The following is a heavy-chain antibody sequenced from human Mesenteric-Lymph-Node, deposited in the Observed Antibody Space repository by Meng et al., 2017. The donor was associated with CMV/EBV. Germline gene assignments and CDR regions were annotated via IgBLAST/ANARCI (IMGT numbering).Heavy chain of an antibody. Sequence: GGSLRLSCAASGFTFSNAWMSWVRQAPGKGLEWVANIKQDGSEKYYVDSVKGRFTISRDNAKNSLYLQMNSLRAEDTAVYYCARAVVPAAILYYYYGMDVWGQGTTVTVSS. J-gene: IGHJ6*02. D-gene: IGHD2-2*02. CDR3: ARAVVPAAILYYYYGMDV. CDR1: GFTFSNAW. V-gene: IGHV3-7*01. CDR2: IKQDGSEK.